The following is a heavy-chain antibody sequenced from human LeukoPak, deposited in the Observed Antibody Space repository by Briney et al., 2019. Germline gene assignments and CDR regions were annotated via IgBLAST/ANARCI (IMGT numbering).Heavy chain of an antibody. V-gene: IGHV4-34*01. J-gene: IGHJ6*03. Sequence: SETLSLTCAVYGGSFSGYCWSWIRQPPGKGLEWIGEINHSGSTNYNPSLRSRVTISVDTSKNQFSLKLSSVTAADTAVYYCARLPRFDYYYYMDVWGKGTTVTVAS. CDR2: INHSGST. CDR3: ARLPRFDYYYYMDV. CDR1: GGSFSGYC. D-gene: IGHD3-3*01.